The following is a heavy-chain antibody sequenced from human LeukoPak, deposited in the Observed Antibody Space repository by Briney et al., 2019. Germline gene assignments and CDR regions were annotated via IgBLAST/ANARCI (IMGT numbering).Heavy chain of an antibody. CDR1: GDSVSSPSTA. J-gene: IGHJ4*02. Sequence: SQTLSLTCAISGDSVSSPSTAWNWLRQSPSGGLEWLGRTYYTSKCHYDYRGSVRSRISINPETSNNHFPIHLNSVPPEDQAVYSCPREVAYCGDACSSAAFDSWGQGILVTASS. D-gene: IGHD2-21*01. CDR3: PREVAYCGDACSSAAFDS. V-gene: IGHV6-1*01. CDR2: TYYTSKCHY.